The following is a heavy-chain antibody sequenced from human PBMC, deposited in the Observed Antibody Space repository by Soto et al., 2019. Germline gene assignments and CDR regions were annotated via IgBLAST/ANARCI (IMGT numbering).Heavy chain of an antibody. D-gene: IGHD3-9*01. J-gene: IGHJ4*02. CDR2: INAGNGNT. Sequence: ASVKVSCKASGYTFTSYAMHWVRQAPGQRLEWMGWINAGNGNTKYSQKFQGRVTITRDTSASTAYMELSSLGSEDTAVYYCARDSHQSYYDILTGYVGYWGQGTLVTVSS. CDR1: GYTFTSYA. CDR3: ARDSHQSYYDILTGYVGY. V-gene: IGHV1-3*01.